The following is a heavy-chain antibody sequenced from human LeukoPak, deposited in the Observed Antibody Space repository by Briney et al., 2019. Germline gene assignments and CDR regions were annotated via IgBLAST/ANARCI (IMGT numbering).Heavy chain of an antibody. J-gene: IGHJ4*02. CDR1: GLTFSSYG. CDR3: ANGIVVVPAAIEDLFPGFDY. CDR2: ISYDGSNK. V-gene: IGHV3-30*18. Sequence: GGSLRLSCAASGLTFSSYGMHWVRQAPGKGLEWVAVISYDGSNKYYADSVKGRFTISRDNSKNTLYLQMNSLRAEDTAVYYCANGIVVVPAAIEDLFPGFDYWGQGTLVTVSS. D-gene: IGHD2-2*02.